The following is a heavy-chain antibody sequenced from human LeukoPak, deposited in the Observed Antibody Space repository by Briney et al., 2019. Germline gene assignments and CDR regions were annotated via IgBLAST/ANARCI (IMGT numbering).Heavy chain of an antibody. D-gene: IGHD5-18*01. J-gene: IGHJ6*03. V-gene: IGHV4-59*01. CDR2: KAYSGGT. Sequence: SETLSLTCTVSGGSMGTYSWCWIRQPPGKGLEWIGFKAYSGGTNYNPSLKSRVTISVDTSKNQFSLKLSSVTAADTAVYYCARWGYGPYGYYYYYMDVWGKGTTVTVSS. CDR3: ARWGYGPYGYYYYYMDV. CDR1: GGSMGTYS.